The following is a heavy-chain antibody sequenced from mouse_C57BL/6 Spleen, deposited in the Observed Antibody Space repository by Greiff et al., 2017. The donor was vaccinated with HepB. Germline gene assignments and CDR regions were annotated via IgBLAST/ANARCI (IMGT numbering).Heavy chain of an antibody. Sequence: EVQRVESGGGLVKPGGSLKLSCAASGFTFSDYGMHWVRQAPEKGLEWVAYISSGSSTIYYADTVKGRFTISRDNAKNTLFLQMTSLRSEDTAMYYCARPLYYDYDGFAYWGQGTLVTVSA. CDR1: GFTFSDYG. V-gene: IGHV5-17*01. J-gene: IGHJ3*01. CDR3: ARPLYYDYDGFAY. D-gene: IGHD2-4*01. CDR2: ISSGSSTI.